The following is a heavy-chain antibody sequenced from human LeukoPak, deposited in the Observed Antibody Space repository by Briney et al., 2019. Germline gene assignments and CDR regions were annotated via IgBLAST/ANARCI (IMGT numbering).Heavy chain of an antibody. D-gene: IGHD3-10*01. V-gene: IGHV1-46*01. CDR2: INPSGGST. CDR1: GYTFTSYY. J-gene: IGHJ4*02. Sequence: ASVKVSCKASGYTFTSYYMHWVRQAPGQGLEWMGIINPSGGSTNYAQKFQGRVTLTRDTSTSTVYMELSSLRSEDTAVYYCASDFAYGSGSTHFDYWGQGTLSPSPQ. CDR3: ASDFAYGSGSTHFDY.